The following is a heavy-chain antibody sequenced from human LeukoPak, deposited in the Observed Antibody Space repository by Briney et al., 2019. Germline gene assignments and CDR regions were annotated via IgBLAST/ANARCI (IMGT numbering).Heavy chain of an antibody. CDR3: AKERTGGYPPY. Sequence: GGSLRLSCAATGFTFSSSGMHWVRQAPGKGLEWVAVISFDGTNKYYADSVKGRFTISRDNSKNTLYLQMNSLRAEDTAVYYCAKERTGGYPPYWGQGTLVIVSS. D-gene: IGHD5-18*01. V-gene: IGHV3-30*18. J-gene: IGHJ4*02. CDR1: GFTFSSSG. CDR2: ISFDGTNK.